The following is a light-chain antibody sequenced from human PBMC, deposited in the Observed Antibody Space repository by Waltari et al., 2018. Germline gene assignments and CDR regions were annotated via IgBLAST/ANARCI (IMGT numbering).Light chain of an antibody. V-gene: IGLV3-21*04. Sequence: SYVLTQPPSGSVAPGKTARISCGGNKIGSKSVHWYQQKPAQAPVLVIYDEYDRPAGIPERFSGSNSGNTATLTISRVEAGDEADYYCQVWDSSTHHVVFGGVTKLTVL. J-gene: IGLJ2*01. CDR3: QVWDSSTHHVV. CDR2: DEY. CDR1: KIGSKS.